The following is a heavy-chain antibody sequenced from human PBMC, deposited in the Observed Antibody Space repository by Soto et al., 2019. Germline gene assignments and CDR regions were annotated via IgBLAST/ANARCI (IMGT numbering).Heavy chain of an antibody. D-gene: IGHD3-22*01. J-gene: IGHJ6*02. Sequence: PGESLKISCKGSGYSFTSYWIGWARQMPGKGLEWMGIIYPGDSDTRYSPSFQGQVTISADKSISTAYLQWSSLKASDTAMYYCARHGASYYYDSSGSGYYYYYYGMDVWGQGTTVTVSS. CDR1: GYSFTSYW. CDR2: IYPGDSDT. CDR3: ARHGASYYYDSSGSGYYYYYYGMDV. V-gene: IGHV5-51*01.